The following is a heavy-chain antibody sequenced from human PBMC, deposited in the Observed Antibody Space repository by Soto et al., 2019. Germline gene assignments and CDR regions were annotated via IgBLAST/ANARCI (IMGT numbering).Heavy chain of an antibody. V-gene: IGHV4-59*01. J-gene: IGHJ5*02. Sequence: QVQLQESGPGLVKPSETLSLTCTVSGGSMNAYYWSWIRQPPGKGLEWIGYVSYSGTSKYNPSLECTIIMSLDTSGHLFYVSLCSVTAADSAVYFCARYSPAKQSYDSNPGFFDPWGQGTLVAVSS. CDR2: VSYSGTS. D-gene: IGHD2-21*01. CDR3: ARYSPAKQSYDSNPGFFDP. CDR1: GGSMNAYY.